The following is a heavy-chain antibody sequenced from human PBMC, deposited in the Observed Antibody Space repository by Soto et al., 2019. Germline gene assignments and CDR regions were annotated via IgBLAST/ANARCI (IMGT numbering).Heavy chain of an antibody. V-gene: IGHV3-33*01. CDR2: IWYDGSNK. J-gene: IGHJ6*03. D-gene: IGHD3-9*01. Sequence: GGSLRLSCAASAFTFSTYVMHWVRQAPGKGLEWVAVIWYDGSNKYYADSVEGRFTISRDNSKNTLYLQMNSLRAEDTAVYYCARDFDPYMDVWGKGTTLTVSS. CDR1: AFTFSTYV. CDR3: ARDFDPYMDV.